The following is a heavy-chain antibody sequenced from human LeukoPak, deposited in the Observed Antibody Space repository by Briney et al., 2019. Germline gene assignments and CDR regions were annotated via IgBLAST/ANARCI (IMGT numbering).Heavy chain of an antibody. CDR2: ISAYNGNT. CDR1: GYTFTSYG. CDR3: ANMVRGVIVWFDP. J-gene: IGHJ5*02. D-gene: IGHD3-10*01. Sequence: GASVKVSCKASGYTFTSYGISWVRQAPGQGLEWMGWISAYNGNTNYAQKLQGRVTMTTDTSTSTAYMELRSLRSVDTAVYYCANMVRGVIVWFDPWGQGTLVTVSS. V-gene: IGHV1-18*01.